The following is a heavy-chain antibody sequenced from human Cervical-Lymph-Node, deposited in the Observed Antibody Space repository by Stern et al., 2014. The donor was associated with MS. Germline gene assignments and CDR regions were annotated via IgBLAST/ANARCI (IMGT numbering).Heavy chain of an antibody. V-gene: IGHV1-69*06. Sequence: VQMVESGAEVKQPGSSVKVSCKASGDTFTDYAISWVRQAPGPGPEWMGGITPIFGSADYAQKFQGRLTITADKSTSTAYMNLSSLTSEDTAVYYCAREVGSLAMDVWGQGTTVIVSS. CDR3: AREVGSLAMDV. CDR2: ITPIFGSA. D-gene: IGHD1-1*01. J-gene: IGHJ6*01. CDR1: GDTFTDYA.